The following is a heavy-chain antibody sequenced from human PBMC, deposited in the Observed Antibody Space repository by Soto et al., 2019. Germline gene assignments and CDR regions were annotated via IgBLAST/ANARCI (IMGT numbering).Heavy chain of an antibody. Sequence: PSETLSLTCTVSGGSISSGGYYWSWIRQHPGKGLEWIGYIYYSGSTYYNPSLKSRVTISVDTSKNQFSLKLSPVTAADTAVYYCARDVTYYDFWSGYSWFDPWGQGTLVTVSS. J-gene: IGHJ5*02. V-gene: IGHV4-31*03. D-gene: IGHD3-3*01. CDR2: IYYSGST. CDR3: ARDVTYYDFWSGYSWFDP. CDR1: GGSISSGGYY.